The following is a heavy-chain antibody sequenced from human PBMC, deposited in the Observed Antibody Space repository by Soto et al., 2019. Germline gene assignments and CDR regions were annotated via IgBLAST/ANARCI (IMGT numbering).Heavy chain of an antibody. CDR1: VFNFRDAW. D-gene: IGHD5-12*01. CDR3: TTAGTRVGYTGSY. J-gene: IGHJ4*02. CDR2: VKTTSERGTT. Sequence: GSLRVSCAASVFNFRDAWMRWVRQIPGKGLEWVGRVKTTSERGTTNYAAPVLGRFTVSRDDSKNKLYLQMDALRAEDTAVYYCTTAGTRVGYTGSYWGQGTQVTVSS. V-gene: IGHV3-15*06.